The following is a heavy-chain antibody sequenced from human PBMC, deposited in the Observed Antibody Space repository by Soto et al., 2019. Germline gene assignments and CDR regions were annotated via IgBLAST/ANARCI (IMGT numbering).Heavy chain of an antibody. D-gene: IGHD6-6*01. V-gene: IGHV3-33*01. CDR1: GFTFSSYG. J-gene: IGHJ3*02. Sequence: GGSLRLSCAASGFTFSSYGMHWVRQAPGKGLEWVAVIWYDGSNKYYADSVKGRFTISRDNSKNTLYLQMNSLRAEDTAVYYCARGIAARQGNDAFDIWGQGTMVTVSS. CDR3: ARGIAARQGNDAFDI. CDR2: IWYDGSNK.